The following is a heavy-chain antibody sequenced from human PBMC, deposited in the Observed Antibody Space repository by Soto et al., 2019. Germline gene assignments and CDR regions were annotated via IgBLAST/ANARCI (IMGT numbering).Heavy chain of an antibody. CDR2: INHSGST. CDR1: GGSFSGYY. D-gene: IGHD6-13*01. CDR3: ARGRRAVRYSSSWYDY. J-gene: IGHJ4*02. V-gene: IGHV4-34*01. Sequence: QVQLQQWGAGLLKPSETLSLTCAVYGGSFSGYYWSWIRQPPGKGLEGIGEINHSGSTNYNPSLKSRVTISVDTSKNQFSLKLSSVTAADTAVYYCARGRRAVRYSSSWYDYWGQGTLVTVSS.